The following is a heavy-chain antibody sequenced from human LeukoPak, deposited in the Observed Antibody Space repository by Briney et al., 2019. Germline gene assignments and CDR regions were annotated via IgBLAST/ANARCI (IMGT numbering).Heavy chain of an antibody. J-gene: IGHJ5*02. D-gene: IGHD3-22*01. CDR2: ISSSGSTI. V-gene: IGHV3-48*03. CDR3: ARVFYDSSYNRFDP. Sequence: GGSLRLSCAASGFTFSSYEMNWVRQAPGKGLEWVSYISSSGSTIYYADSVKGRFTISRDNAKNSLYLQMNSLRAEDTAVYYCARVFYDSSYNRFDPWGQGTLVTVSS. CDR1: GFTFSSYE.